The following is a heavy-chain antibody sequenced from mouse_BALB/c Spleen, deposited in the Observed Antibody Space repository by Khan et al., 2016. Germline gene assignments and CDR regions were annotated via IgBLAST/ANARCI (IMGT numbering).Heavy chain of an antibody. D-gene: IGHD2-4*01. V-gene: IGHV2-9*02. CDR1: GFSLTSYG. J-gene: IGHJ3*01. Sequence: QVQLKESGPGLVAPSQSLSITCTVSGFSLTSYGVHWVRQPPGKGLEWLGVIWAGGSTNYNSALMSRLSISKDNSKSQVFLKMNSLQTDDTAMYYCARDGPYDSTAFAYWGQGTLVTVSA. CDR3: ARDGPYDSTAFAY. CDR2: IWAGGST.